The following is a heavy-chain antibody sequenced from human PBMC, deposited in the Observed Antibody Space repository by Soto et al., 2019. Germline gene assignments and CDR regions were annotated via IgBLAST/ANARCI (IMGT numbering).Heavy chain of an antibody. Sequence: QVTLKESGPVLVKPTETLTLTCTVSGFSLSNAKMGVSWIRQPPGKALEWLAHIFSIDEKSYSTSLKSRLTISRDTSKSQVVLTMTNMDPVDTATYYCARIQHPVEMQHCFFDYWGQGTLVTVSS. J-gene: IGHJ4*02. CDR2: IFSIDEK. CDR1: GFSLSNAKMG. V-gene: IGHV2-26*01. CDR3: ARIQHPVEMQHCFFDY. D-gene: IGHD2-21*02.